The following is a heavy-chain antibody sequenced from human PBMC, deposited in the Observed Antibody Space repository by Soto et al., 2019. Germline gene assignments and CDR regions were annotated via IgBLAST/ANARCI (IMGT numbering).Heavy chain of an antibody. Sequence: EVQVVESGGDLVEPGGSLRLSCVTSGFMFSSAWMSWVRQAPGKGLEWVARIKSKKDGGARDYAAPVNGRFSISRDDSKSTVYLQMNSLRAEDTALYYCVEGWNDFWGQGTLVTLSS. V-gene: IGHV3-15*01. CDR1: GFMFSSAW. CDR2: IKSKKDGGAR. D-gene: IGHD1-1*01. J-gene: IGHJ4*02. CDR3: VEGWNDF.